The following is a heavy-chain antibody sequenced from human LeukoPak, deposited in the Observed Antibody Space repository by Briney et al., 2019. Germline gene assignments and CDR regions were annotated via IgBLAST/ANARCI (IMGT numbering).Heavy chain of an antibody. V-gene: IGHV1-69*04. J-gene: IGHJ4*02. CDR3: ARGDSSGWTLLY. CDR2: IIPILGIA. CDR1: GGTFSSYA. Sequence: VASVKVSCKASGGTFSSYAISWVRQAPGQGLEWMGRIIPILGIANYAQKFQGRVTITADKSTSTAYMELSSLRSEDTAVYHCARGDSSGWTLLYWGQGTLVTVSS. D-gene: IGHD6-19*01.